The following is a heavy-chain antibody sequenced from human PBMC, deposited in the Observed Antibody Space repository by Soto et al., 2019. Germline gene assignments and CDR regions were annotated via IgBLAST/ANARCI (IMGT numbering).Heavy chain of an antibody. CDR1: GGSISSYY. Sequence: SETLSLTCTVSGGSISSYYWSWIRQPAGKGLEWIGRIYTSGSTNYNPSLKSRVTMSVDTSKNQFSLKLSSVTAADTAVYYCARGPAIFDPNWFDPWGQGTLVTVSS. CDR3: ARGPAIFDPNWFDP. V-gene: IGHV4-4*07. J-gene: IGHJ5*02. CDR2: IYTSGST. D-gene: IGHD3-3*01.